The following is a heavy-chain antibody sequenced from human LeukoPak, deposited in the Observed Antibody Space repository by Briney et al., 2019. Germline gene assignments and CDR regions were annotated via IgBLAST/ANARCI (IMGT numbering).Heavy chain of an antibody. V-gene: IGHV3-30*18. Sequence: GGSLRLSCAAPGFTFSSYGMHWVRQAPGKGLEWVAVISYDGTNKYYADSVKGRFTISRDNSKNTLDLQMNSLRAEDTAVYYCAKVAVAGKHYFDYWGQGTLVTVSS. J-gene: IGHJ4*02. D-gene: IGHD6-19*01. CDR1: GFTFSSYG. CDR3: AKVAVAGKHYFDY. CDR2: ISYDGTNK.